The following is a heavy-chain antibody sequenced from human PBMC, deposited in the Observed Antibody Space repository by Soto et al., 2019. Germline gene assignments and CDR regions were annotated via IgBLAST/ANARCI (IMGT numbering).Heavy chain of an antibody. V-gene: IGHV1-18*01. CDR1: GYTFTSYG. J-gene: IGHJ4*02. CDR3: AILVQYSSSSDYFDY. Sequence: ASVKVSCKASGYTFTSYGISWVRQAPGQGLEWMGWISAYNGNTDYAQNLQGRVTMTTDTSTSTVYLELRSLRSDDTAVYYCAILVQYSSSSDYFDYWGQGTLGTVSS. CDR2: ISAYNGNT. D-gene: IGHD6-6*01.